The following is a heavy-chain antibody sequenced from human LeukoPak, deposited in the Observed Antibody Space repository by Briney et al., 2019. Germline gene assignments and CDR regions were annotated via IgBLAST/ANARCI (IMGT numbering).Heavy chain of an antibody. Sequence: ASVKVSCKASGYTFTSYGINWVRQATGQGLEWMGLMNPNSGNTDYAQQFQGRVTMTRNTSISTAYMELSSLRSEDTAVYYCARGRIQLWFRWFDPWGQGTLVTVSS. V-gene: IGHV1-8*01. J-gene: IGHJ5*02. CDR1: GYTFTSYG. CDR2: MNPNSGNT. D-gene: IGHD5-18*01. CDR3: ARGRIQLWFRWFDP.